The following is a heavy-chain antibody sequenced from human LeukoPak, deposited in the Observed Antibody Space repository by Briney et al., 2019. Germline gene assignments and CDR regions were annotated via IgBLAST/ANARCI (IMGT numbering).Heavy chain of an antibody. D-gene: IGHD6-13*01. Sequence: GGSLRLSCAASGFTFSSYAMHWVRQAPGKGLEWVAFIRYDGSNKYYADSVKGRFTISRDNSKNTLYLQMNSLRAEDTAVYYCAKALAAAGKVDAFDIWGQGTMVTVSS. CDR2: IRYDGSNK. J-gene: IGHJ3*02. CDR3: AKALAAAGKVDAFDI. CDR1: GFTFSSYA. V-gene: IGHV3-30*02.